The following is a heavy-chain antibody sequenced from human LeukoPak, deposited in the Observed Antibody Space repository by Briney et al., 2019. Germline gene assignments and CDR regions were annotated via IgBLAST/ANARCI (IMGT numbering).Heavy chain of an antibody. J-gene: IGHJ4*02. V-gene: IGHV3-74*01. CDR3: ERGKKGFDY. CDR2: VDTTGNNT. Sequence: GGSLRLSCAASGFTFSNFWIHWVRQAPGERLVWVSRVDTTGNNTIYADSVKGRFTVSRDNAKHTVYQQMNSLRAEDTAVYYCERGKKGFDYGGRGPRAPFSS. CDR1: GFTFSNFW.